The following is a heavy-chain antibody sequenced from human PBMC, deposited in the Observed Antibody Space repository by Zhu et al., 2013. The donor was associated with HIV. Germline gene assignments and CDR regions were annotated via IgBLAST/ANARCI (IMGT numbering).Heavy chain of an antibody. CDR1: GGTFSSYA. D-gene: IGHD1-7*01. J-gene: IGHJ4*02. CDR3: ARGVLLTGTIDEWYFDY. V-gene: IGHV1-69*01. Sequence: QVQLVQSGAEVKKPGSSVRVSCKASGGTFSSYAISWVRQAPGQGLEWMGGIIPIFGTANYAQKFQGRVTITADESTSTAYMELSSLRSEDTAVYYCARGVLLTGTIDEWYFDYVGQGTLVTVSS. CDR2: IIPIFGTA.